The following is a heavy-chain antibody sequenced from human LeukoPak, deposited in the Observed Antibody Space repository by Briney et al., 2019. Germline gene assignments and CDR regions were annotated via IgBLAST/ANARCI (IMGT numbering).Heavy chain of an antibody. CDR3: AREGTAGTNLNWFDP. CDR2: IYYSGST. D-gene: IGHD1-1*01. J-gene: IGHJ5*02. Sequence: PSETLSLTCTVSGGSILSYYWSWIRQPPGKGLEWIGYIYYSGSTYYNPSLKGRVTISIDTSKNQFSLNLSSVTAADTAVYYCAREGTAGTNLNWFDPWGQGTLVTVSS. V-gene: IGHV4-59*01. CDR1: GGSILSYY.